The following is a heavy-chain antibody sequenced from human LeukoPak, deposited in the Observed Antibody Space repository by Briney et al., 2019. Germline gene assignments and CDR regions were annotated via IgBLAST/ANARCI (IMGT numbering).Heavy chain of an antibody. CDR1: GFTFSSYW. Sequence: SGGSLRLSCAASGFTFSSYWIHWVRQAPGKGLVWVSRIYSDATYYADSAKGRFTISRDNAKNTLWLQMSSLRAEDTAVYYCARSWASSWYWFDYWGQGTLVAVSS. D-gene: IGHD6-13*01. CDR2: IYSDAT. CDR3: ARSWASSWYWFDY. V-gene: IGHV3-74*01. J-gene: IGHJ4*02.